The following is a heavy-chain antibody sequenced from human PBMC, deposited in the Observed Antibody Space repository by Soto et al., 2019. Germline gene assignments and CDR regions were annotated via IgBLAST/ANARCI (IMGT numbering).Heavy chain of an antibody. Sequence: QVQLMESGGGVVQPGRSLRLSCAASGFTFSSYGMHWVRQAPGKGLEWVAVISYDGSNQYYADSVKGRFTISRDNSKNTLYLQMNSLRAEDTAVYYCAKDFTYSSLSYYYYYGMDVWGQGTTVTVSS. CDR2: ISYDGSNQ. D-gene: IGHD6-6*01. CDR3: AKDFTYSSLSYYYYYGMDV. J-gene: IGHJ6*02. V-gene: IGHV3-30*18. CDR1: GFTFSSYG.